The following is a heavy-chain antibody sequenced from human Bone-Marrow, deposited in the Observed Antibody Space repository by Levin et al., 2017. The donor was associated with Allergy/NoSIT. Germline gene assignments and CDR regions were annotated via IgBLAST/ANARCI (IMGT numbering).Heavy chain of an antibody. CDR2: IRDSGAT. D-gene: IGHD1-1*01. V-gene: IGHV3-66*01. CDR3: ARDRAGSTNDGVEFDL. Sequence: GESLKISCAASGFTVSNNYMNWVRQAPGKGLEWVALIRDSGATYYTDSVKGRLTISRGNSENTVYLQINSLRTEDTAMYYCARDRAGSTNDGVEFDLWGQGTMVTVSS. J-gene: IGHJ3*01. CDR1: GFTVSNNY.